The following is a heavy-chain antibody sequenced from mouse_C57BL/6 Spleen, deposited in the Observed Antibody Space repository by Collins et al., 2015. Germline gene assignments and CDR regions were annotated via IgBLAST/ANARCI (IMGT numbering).Heavy chain of an antibody. J-gene: IGHJ4*01. CDR3: ARWDLYDGYSSYAMDY. D-gene: IGHD2-3*01. CDR2: IDPNSGGT. V-gene: IGHV1-72*01. Sequence: QVQLQQPGAELVKPGASVKLSCKASGYIFTSYWTHWVKQRPGRGLEWIGRIDPNSGGTKYNEKFKSKATLTVDKPSSTAYMQLSSLTSEDSAVYYCARWDLYDGYSSYAMDYWGQGTSVTVSS. CDR1: GYIFTSYW.